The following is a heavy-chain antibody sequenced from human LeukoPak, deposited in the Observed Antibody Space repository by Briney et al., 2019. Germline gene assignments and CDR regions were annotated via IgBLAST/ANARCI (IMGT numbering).Heavy chain of an antibody. Sequence: GGSLRLSCAASGFTFSSYSMNWVRQAPGKGLEWVSSISSSSSYIYYADSVKGRFTISRDNAKNSLYLQMNSLRAEDTAVYYCARDREDIVVVPAARPYYYYGMDVWGKGTTGTVSS. CDR1: GFTFSSYS. J-gene: IGHJ6*04. D-gene: IGHD2-2*01. V-gene: IGHV3-21*01. CDR3: ARDREDIVVVPAARPYYYYGMDV. CDR2: ISSSSSYI.